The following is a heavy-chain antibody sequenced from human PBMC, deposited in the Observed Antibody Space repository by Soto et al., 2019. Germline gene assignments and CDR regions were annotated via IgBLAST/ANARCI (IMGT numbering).Heavy chain of an antibody. D-gene: IGHD5-18*01. V-gene: IGHV3-11*01. CDR3: ARDLVGTSMVPWFDP. Sequence: WGSLRLSCAASGFTFSDYYMSWIRQAPGKGLEWISYISSDGSTIYYADSVQGRFTISRDNAKNSLYLQMNSLRAEDTAVYYCARDLVGTSMVPWFDPWGQGTLVTVSS. J-gene: IGHJ5*02. CDR1: GFTFSDYY. CDR2: ISSDGSTI.